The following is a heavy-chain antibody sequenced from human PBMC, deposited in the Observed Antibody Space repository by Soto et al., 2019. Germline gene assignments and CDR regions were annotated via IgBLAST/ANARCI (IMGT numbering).Heavy chain of an antibody. D-gene: IGHD2-8*01. J-gene: IGHJ4*02. Sequence: PGGSLRLSCAASGFTFSSYAMSWVRQAPGKGLEWVSAISGSGGSTYYADSVKGRFTISRDNSKNTLYLQMNSLSVEDTAVYYCVRDPDALDYWGPGTLVTVSS. CDR3: VRDPDALDY. CDR1: GFTFSSYA. CDR2: ISGSGGST. V-gene: IGHV3-23*01.